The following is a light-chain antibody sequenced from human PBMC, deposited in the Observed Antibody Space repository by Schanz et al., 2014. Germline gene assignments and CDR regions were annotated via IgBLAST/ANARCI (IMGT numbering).Light chain of an antibody. V-gene: IGKV3-15*01. CDR3: QQRSNWPLYT. CDR1: QTVGSN. Sequence: EIVMTQSPATLSVSPGQRVTLSCRASQTVGSNLAWYQQNPGQAPRLLIYGASTRATGVPARFSGSGSGTEFTLTISSLQSEDFAVYFCQQRSNWPLYTFGQGTKLEIK. J-gene: IGKJ2*01. CDR2: GAS.